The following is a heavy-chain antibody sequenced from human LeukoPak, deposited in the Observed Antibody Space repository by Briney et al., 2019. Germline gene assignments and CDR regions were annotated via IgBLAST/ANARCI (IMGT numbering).Heavy chain of an antibody. J-gene: IGHJ4*02. CDR3: TRAPYSSGWYTVDF. CDR2: ISYEGSKK. Sequence: GGSLRLSCAASGFTFSSYGMYWVRQGPGKGLEWVAYISYEGSKKYYADSVKGRFTISRDNSKNILYLQMDSLRDEDTAVYYCTRAPYSSGWYTVDFWGQGTLVTVSS. CDR1: GFTFSSYG. D-gene: IGHD6-19*01. V-gene: IGHV3-30*03.